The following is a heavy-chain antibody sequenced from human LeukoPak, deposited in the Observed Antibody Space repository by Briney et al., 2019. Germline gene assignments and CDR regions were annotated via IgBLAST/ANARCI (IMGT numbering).Heavy chain of an antibody. D-gene: IGHD1-14*01. CDR2: IYYSGST. V-gene: IGHV4-39*07. CDR3: ARATETGLDAFDI. CDR1: GGSISSSSYY. J-gene: IGHJ3*02. Sequence: SETLSLTCTVSGGSISSSSYYWGWIRQPPGKGLQWIGSIYYSGSTYYNPSLKSRVTISVDTSKNQFSLKLSSVTAADTAVYYCARATETGLDAFDIWGQGTMVTVSS.